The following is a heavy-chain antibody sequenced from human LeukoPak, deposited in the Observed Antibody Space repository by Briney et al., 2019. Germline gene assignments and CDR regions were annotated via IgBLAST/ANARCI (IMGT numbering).Heavy chain of an antibody. CDR2: ISVYNGNT. CDR3: ARGGIVATEMTGDY. Sequence: ASVKVSCKASGYTFTSYGISWVRQAPGQGLEWMRWISVYNGNTKYAQKFQDRVTVTTGTSTSIAYMELRSLRFDDPGVYFCARGGIVATEMTGDYWGQGTLVIVSS. J-gene: IGHJ4*02. V-gene: IGHV1-18*01. CDR1: GYTFTSYG. D-gene: IGHD5-12*01.